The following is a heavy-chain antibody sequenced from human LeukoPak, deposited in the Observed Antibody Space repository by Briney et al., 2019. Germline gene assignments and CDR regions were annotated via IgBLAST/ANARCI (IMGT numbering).Heavy chain of an antibody. Sequence: SETLSLTCTVSGGSISSSSYYWGWIRQPPGKGLEWIGSIYYSGSTYYNPSLKSRVTMSVDTSKNQFSLKLSSVTAADTAVYYCAREGGQIAAAGNFDYWGQGTLVTVSS. V-gene: IGHV4-39*07. CDR3: AREGGQIAAAGNFDY. CDR2: IYYSGST. J-gene: IGHJ4*02. D-gene: IGHD6-13*01. CDR1: GGSISSSSYY.